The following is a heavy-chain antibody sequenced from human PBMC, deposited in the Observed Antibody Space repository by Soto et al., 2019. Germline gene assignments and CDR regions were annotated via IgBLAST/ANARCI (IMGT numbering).Heavy chain of an antibody. J-gene: IGHJ4*02. V-gene: IGHV3-74*01. CDR2: INSDGTAT. D-gene: IGHD1-26*01. CDR1: GFTFSSTW. CDR3: AKDWGYSSDY. Sequence: LRLSCAASGFTFSSTWMHWVRQAPGKGLVWVSFINSDGTATTYADSVKGRFTISRDNGRNTVYLQMNTLRAEDTAVYYCAKDWGYSSDYWDQGXLVTVSS.